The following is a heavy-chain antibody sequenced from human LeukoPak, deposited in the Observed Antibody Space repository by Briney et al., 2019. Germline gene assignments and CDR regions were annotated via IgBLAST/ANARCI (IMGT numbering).Heavy chain of an antibody. V-gene: IGHV1-8*03. CDR1: GYTFTSYD. CDR2: MNPDSGNT. Sequence: ASVKVSCKASGYTFTSYDINWVRQATGQGLEWMGWMNPDSGNTGYAQKFQGRVTITRNTSISTAYMELSSLRSEETAVYYCARGNDYVWGSYRLGGNWFDPWGQGTLVTLSS. CDR3: ARGNDYVWGSYRLGGNWFDP. J-gene: IGHJ5*02. D-gene: IGHD3-16*02.